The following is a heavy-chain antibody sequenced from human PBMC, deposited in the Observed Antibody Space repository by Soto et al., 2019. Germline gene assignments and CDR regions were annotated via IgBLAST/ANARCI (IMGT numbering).Heavy chain of an antibody. Sequence: QVQLVQSGAEVKKPGSSVKVSCKASGGTFSSYAISWVRQAPGQGLEWMGGIIPIFGTANYAQKFQGRVTITADESTSTAYMELSSLRSEDTAVYYCARDDLGVEVVTGAYYYYYYGMDVWGQGTTVTVSS. V-gene: IGHV1-69*01. D-gene: IGHD2-21*02. CDR1: GGTFSSYA. J-gene: IGHJ6*02. CDR2: IIPIFGTA. CDR3: ARDDLGVEVVTGAYYYYYYGMDV.